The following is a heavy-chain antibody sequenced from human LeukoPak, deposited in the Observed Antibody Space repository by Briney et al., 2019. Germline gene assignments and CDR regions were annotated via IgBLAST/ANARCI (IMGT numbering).Heavy chain of an antibody. Sequence: GRSLRLSCAASGFTFDDYAMHWARQAPGKGLEWVSGITWNSVTKAYADSMKGRFSIFRDNAKNSLYLQMNSLRAEDTALCYCAKESFSSSSAWFDPWGQGTLVTVSS. J-gene: IGHJ5*02. CDR2: ITWNSVTK. V-gene: IGHV3-9*01. CDR1: GFTFDDYA. D-gene: IGHD6-6*01. CDR3: AKESFSSSSAWFDP.